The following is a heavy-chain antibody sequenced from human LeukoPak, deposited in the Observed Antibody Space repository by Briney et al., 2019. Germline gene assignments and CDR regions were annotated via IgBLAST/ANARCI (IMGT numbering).Heavy chain of an antibody. Sequence: GGSLRLSCAASGFTVSSNYMSWVRQAPGKGLEWVSVIYSGGSTYYADSVKGRFTISRDNSKNTLYLQMNGLRAEDTAVYYCAFLRSWGNEGFDPWGQGTLVTVSS. J-gene: IGHJ5*02. D-gene: IGHD4-17*01. CDR3: AFLRSWGNEGFDP. CDR2: IYSGGST. V-gene: IGHV3-66*01. CDR1: GFTVSSNY.